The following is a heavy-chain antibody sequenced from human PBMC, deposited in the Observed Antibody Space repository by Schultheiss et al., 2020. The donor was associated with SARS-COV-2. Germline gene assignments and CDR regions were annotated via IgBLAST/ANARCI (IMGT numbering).Heavy chain of an antibody. CDR3: AKDRVPYYDSSGWFDP. CDR2: ISYDGSNK. Sequence: GGSLRLSCAASGFTFSSYDMHWVRQAPGKGLEWVAVISYDGSNKYYADSVKGRFTISRDNSKNTLYRAEDAAVYYCAKDRVPYYDSSGWFDPWGQGTLVTVSS. J-gene: IGHJ5*02. D-gene: IGHD3-22*01. CDR1: GFTFSSYD. V-gene: IGHV3-30-3*01.